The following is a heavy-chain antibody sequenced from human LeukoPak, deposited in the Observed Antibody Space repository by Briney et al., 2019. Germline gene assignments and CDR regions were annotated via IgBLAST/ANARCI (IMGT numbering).Heavy chain of an antibody. Sequence: SETLSLTCSVSGGSISDYFWGWIRQPPGKGPEWIGHVYYLGNPTCSPSLKSRVSILVDTSKNQFSLELSSVTAADTAVYYCARRFRTGGDLHHDAYDVWGQGTVVTVSS. CDR3: ARRFRTGGDLHHDAYDV. V-gene: IGHV4-59*12. J-gene: IGHJ3*01. CDR1: GGSISDYF. CDR2: VYYLGNP. D-gene: IGHD3-16*01.